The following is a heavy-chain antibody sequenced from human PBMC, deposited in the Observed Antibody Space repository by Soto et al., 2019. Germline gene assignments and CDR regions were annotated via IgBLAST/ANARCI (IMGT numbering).Heavy chain of an antibody. CDR1: GYTFTSYG. Sequence: XSVKVSCKASGYTFTSYGISWGRQAPGQGLEWMGWISAYNGNTNYAQKLQGRVTMTTDTSTSTAYMELRSLRSDDTAVYYCARDKGDYYDSSGWVDYWGQGTLVTVPS. CDR3: ARDKGDYYDSSGWVDY. D-gene: IGHD3-22*01. V-gene: IGHV1-18*04. CDR2: ISAYNGNT. J-gene: IGHJ4*02.